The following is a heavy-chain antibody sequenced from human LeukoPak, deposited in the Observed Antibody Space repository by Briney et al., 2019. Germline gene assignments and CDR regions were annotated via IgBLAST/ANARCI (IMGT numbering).Heavy chain of an antibody. V-gene: IGHV4-4*02. D-gene: IGHD2-15*01. CDR2: IYHSGST. Sequence: SETLSLTCAVSGGSISSSNWWSWVRQPPGKGLEWIGEIYHSGSTNYNPSLKSRVTISVDTSRNQFSLNLSSVTAADTAVYYCARAIGYCSGGSCFSFDYWGQGTLVTVSS. CDR1: GGSISSSNW. J-gene: IGHJ4*02. CDR3: ARAIGYCSGGSCFSFDY.